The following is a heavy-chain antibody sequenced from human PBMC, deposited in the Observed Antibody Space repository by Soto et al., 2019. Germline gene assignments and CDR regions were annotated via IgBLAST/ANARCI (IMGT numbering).Heavy chain of an antibody. V-gene: IGHV3-7*01. D-gene: IGHD2-21*02. CDR3: ARGPNYGDRADYFDS. Sequence: EVQVVESGGGLVQPGGSLRLSCAASGFSLSNHWMGWVRQAPGKGLERVANIKSDGSEMYYVDSVKGRFIISRDNARNSQYLQMNSLRAEDTAVYYCARGPNYGDRADYFDSWGQGTLVTVSS. CDR2: IKSDGSEM. J-gene: IGHJ4*02. CDR1: GFSLSNHW.